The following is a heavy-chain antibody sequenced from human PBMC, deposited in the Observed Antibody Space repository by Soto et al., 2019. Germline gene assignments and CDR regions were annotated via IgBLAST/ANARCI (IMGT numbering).Heavy chain of an antibody. Sequence: QVQLVESGGGVVQPGRSLRLSCAASGFTFSSYAMHWVRQAPGKGLEWVAVISYDGSNKYYADSVKGRFTISRDNSKNTLYLQMNSLRAEDTAVYYWARQFSYYFDYWGQGTLVTVSS. CDR3: ARQFSYYFDY. J-gene: IGHJ4*02. CDR2: ISYDGSNK. CDR1: GFTFSSYA. V-gene: IGHV3-30-3*01.